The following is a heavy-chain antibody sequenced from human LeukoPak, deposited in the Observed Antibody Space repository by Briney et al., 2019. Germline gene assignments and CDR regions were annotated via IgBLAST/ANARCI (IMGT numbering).Heavy chain of an antibody. Sequence: GGSLRLSCAASGFTFSSYWMSWVRQAPGKGLEWVANIKQDGSEKYYADSVKGRFTISRDNAKNSLYLQMNSLRAEDTAVYYCARESGGSSWYSRYYYMDVWGKGTTVTVSS. V-gene: IGHV3-7*01. CDR3: ARESGGSSWYSRYYYMDV. CDR2: IKQDGSEK. CDR1: GFTFSSYW. J-gene: IGHJ6*03. D-gene: IGHD6-13*01.